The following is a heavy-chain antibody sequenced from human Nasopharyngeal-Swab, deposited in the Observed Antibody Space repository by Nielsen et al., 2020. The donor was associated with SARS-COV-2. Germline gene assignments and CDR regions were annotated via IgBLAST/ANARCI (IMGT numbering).Heavy chain of an antibody. CDR1: SGSISSYY. Sequence: SETLSLTCTVSSGSISSYYWSWIRQPPGKGLEWIGYIYYSGSTNYNPSLKSRVTISVDTSKNQFSLMLSSVTAADTAVYYCARVHSNSWTVDYWGQGTLVTVSS. D-gene: IGHD6-13*01. CDR2: IYYSGST. CDR3: ARVHSNSWTVDY. J-gene: IGHJ4*02. V-gene: IGHV4-59*13.